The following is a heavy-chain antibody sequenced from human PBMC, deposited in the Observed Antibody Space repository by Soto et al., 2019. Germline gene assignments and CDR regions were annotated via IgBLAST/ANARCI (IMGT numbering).Heavy chain of an antibody. Sequence: GGSLRLSCAASGFTVSSNYMSWVRQAPGKGLEWVSVIYSGGSTYYADSVKGRFTISRDNSKNTLYLQMNSLRAEDTAVYYCARGVISGSYRSWYFDLWGRGTLVTVSS. V-gene: IGHV3-53*01. J-gene: IGHJ2*01. CDR2: IYSGGST. CDR3: ARGVISGSYRSWYFDL. CDR1: GFTVSSNY. D-gene: IGHD1-26*01.